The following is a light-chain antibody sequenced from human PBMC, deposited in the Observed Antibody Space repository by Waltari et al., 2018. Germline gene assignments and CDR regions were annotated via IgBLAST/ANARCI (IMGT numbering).Light chain of an antibody. CDR3: SSYTSSSAPWV. CDR2: DVR. J-gene: IGLJ3*02. Sequence: QSALTQPASVSGSPGQSITISCTGTSSDVGGSDYVSWYQRHPGKAPRLIIYDVRLRPSAVSNRFSGSKSGNTASLTIFGLQADDEAEYFCSSYTSSSAPWVFGGGTKLTVL. CDR1: SSDVGGSDY. V-gene: IGLV2-14*03.